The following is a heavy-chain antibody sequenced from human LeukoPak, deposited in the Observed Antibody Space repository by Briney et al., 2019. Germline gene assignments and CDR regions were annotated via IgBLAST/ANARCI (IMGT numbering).Heavy chain of an antibody. Sequence: GGSLRLSCAASGFTFSIYALHWVRQAPGKGLEYVSGISTNGVQKHYANSVKGRFTISRDNSKNTLYLQMGSLRVEDMAVYYCARPSASGSSDAFDLWGQGTMVTVSS. D-gene: IGHD3-10*01. CDR1: GFTFSIYA. CDR2: ISTNGVQK. CDR3: ARPSASGSSDAFDL. J-gene: IGHJ3*01. V-gene: IGHV3-64*01.